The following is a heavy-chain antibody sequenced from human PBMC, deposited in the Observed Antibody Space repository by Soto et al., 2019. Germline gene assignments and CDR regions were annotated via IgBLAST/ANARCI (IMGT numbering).Heavy chain of an antibody. Sequence: QVQLQESGPGLVKPSQTLSLTCTVSGGSISSGGYYWSWIRQHPGKGLEWIGYIYYSGSTYYNPSLKSRVTISVDTSKNQFSLKLSYVTAADTAVYYCARHTQGLRDGYNSYWYFDLWGRGTLVTVSS. CDR1: GGSISSGGYY. CDR3: ARHTQGLRDGYNSYWYFDL. D-gene: IGHD5-12*01. J-gene: IGHJ2*01. V-gene: IGHV4-31*03. CDR2: IYYSGST.